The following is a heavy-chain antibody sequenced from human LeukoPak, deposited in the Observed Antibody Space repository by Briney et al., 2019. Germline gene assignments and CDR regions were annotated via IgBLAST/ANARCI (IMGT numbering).Heavy chain of an antibody. CDR1: GGTFSSYA. CDR3: ARDEPPRH. V-gene: IGHV1-69*13. CDR2: IIPIFGTA. J-gene: IGHJ1*01. Sequence: SVKVSCKASGGTFSSYAISWVRQAPGQGLEWMGGIIPIFGTANYAQKLQGRVTITADESTSTAYMELSSLRSEDTTVYSCARDEPPRHWGQGTLVTVSS.